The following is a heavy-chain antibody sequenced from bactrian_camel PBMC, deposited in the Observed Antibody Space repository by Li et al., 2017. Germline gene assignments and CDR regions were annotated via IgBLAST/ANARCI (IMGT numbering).Heavy chain of an antibody. D-gene: IGHD5*01. Sequence: HVQLVESGGGSVQVGGSLNLSCVATTGYSYSTYCMAWFRQGPGKEREGVAFIDLGDSRRGYADSVKGRFTVSADNAKNTLYLQLNSLKTDDTGMYHCARFSWSDGFGYWGQGTQVTVS. CDR3: ARFSWSDGFGY. CDR1: GYSYSTYC. J-gene: IGHJ6*01. CDR2: IDLGDSRR. V-gene: IGHV3S1*01.